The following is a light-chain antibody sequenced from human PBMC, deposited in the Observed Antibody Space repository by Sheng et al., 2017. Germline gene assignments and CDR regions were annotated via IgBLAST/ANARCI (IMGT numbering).Light chain of an antibody. V-gene: IGKV3-15*01. J-gene: IGKJ2*01. CDR2: GAS. CDR3: QHYNTWPYT. CDR1: QSVSPSY. Sequence: EIVLTQSPGTLSLSPGERATLSCRASQSVSPSYLAWYQQKPGQAPRLLIYGASTRATGIPDTFSGSGSGTEFTLTIRSLQSEDFAVYYCQHYNTWPYTFGQGTKLEIK.